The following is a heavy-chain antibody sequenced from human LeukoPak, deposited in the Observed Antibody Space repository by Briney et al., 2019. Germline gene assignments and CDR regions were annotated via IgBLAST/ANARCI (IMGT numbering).Heavy chain of an antibody. CDR1: GGSISSYY. CDR3: ARATAAPSSYFFDH. D-gene: IGHD6-25*01. J-gene: IGHJ4*02. Sequence: SETLSLTCTVSGGSISSYYWSWIRQPPGKGLEWIGYIYYNGNTYYNPSLQSRVTTSVDTSTNQFSLKLNSVIAADTAVYYCARATAAPSSYFFDHWGQGTLVTVSS. CDR2: IYYNGNT. V-gene: IGHV4-59*12.